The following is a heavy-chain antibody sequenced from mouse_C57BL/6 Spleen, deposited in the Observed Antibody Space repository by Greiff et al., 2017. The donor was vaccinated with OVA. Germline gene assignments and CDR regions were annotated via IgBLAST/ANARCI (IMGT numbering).Heavy chain of an antibody. V-gene: IGHV1-15*01. CDR3: TRRGDYYGSDWYFDV. CDR1: GYTFTDYE. J-gene: IGHJ1*03. Sequence: LVESGAELVRPGASVTLSCKASGYTFTDYEMHWVKQTPVHGLEWIGAIDPETGGTAYNQKFKGKAILTADKSSSTAYMELRSLTSEDSAVYYCTRRGDYYGSDWYFDVWGTGTTVTVSS. CDR2: IDPETGGT. D-gene: IGHD1-1*01.